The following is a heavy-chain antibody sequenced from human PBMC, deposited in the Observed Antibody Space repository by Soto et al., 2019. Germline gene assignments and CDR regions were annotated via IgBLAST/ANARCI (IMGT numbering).Heavy chain of an antibody. CDR2: IWFDESNE. CDR3: ARGGVGLHDTTGDY. D-gene: IGHD3-3*01. CDR1: GFTFRNYG. Sequence: QVHLVESGGGVVQPGKSLKLSCAASGFTFRNYGMHWFRQAPGRGLEWLAVIWFDESNEYYADSAKGRFIISRDNSNNTLYLQMNSLRAEDTAFYYCARGGVGLHDTTGDYWGPGTQVTVSS. J-gene: IGHJ4*02. V-gene: IGHV3-33*01.